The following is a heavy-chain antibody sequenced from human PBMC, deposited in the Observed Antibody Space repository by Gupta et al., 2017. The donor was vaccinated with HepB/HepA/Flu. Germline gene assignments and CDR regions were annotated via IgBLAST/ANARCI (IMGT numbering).Heavy chain of an antibody. CDR3: AKEPPESYYFDD. J-gene: IGHJ4*02. CDR2: IRPSGGN. V-gene: IGHV1-46*01. Sequence: QVQLVQSGAEVTKPGASVKVSCKASGYIFTNYYIHWVRQAPGQGLEWMGIIRPSGGNQYKKKVQGRVTMTRDTSTSTVYMELSSLRSEDTAGDYCAKEPPESYYFDDWGQGTRVTVSS. CDR1: GYIFTNYY. D-gene: IGHD2/OR15-2a*01.